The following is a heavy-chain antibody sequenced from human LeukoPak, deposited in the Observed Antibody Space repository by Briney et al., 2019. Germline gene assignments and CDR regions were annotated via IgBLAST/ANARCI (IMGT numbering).Heavy chain of an antibody. V-gene: IGHV4-34*01. CDR3: ARVHIAVVSPIGNWFDP. CDR1: GGSFSGYY. CDR2: INHSGST. D-gene: IGHD2-21*01. J-gene: IGHJ5*02. Sequence: SETLSLTCAVYGGSFSGYYWSWIRQPPGKGLEWIGQINHSGSTNYNPSLKSRVTISVDTSKNQFSLKLSSVTAADTAVYYCARVHIAVVSPIGNWFDPWGQGTLVTVSS.